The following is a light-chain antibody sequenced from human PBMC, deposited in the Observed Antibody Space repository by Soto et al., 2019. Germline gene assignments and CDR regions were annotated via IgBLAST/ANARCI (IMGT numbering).Light chain of an antibody. CDR1: SSDVGGYNY. CDR3: CSYVGRNTYV. Sequence: QSALTQPRSASGSPGQSITISCTGTSSDVGGYNYVSWYQQHPAKAPKLIIFDVSKRPSGVPNRFSGSKSGNTASLTISGLRAEDEADYYCCSYVGRNTYVFGTGTKGPS. J-gene: IGLJ1*01. V-gene: IGLV2-11*01. CDR2: DVS.